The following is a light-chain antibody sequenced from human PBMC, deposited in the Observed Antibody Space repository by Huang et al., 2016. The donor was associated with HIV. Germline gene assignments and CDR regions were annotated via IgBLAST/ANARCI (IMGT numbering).Light chain of an antibody. Sequence: IQMTQFPSSMYASVGYRVTVSCRASHSITNHLNWYRHKPRKVPELLNYAASSLQSGVPSWFSGSGSGTDFTLIISSLQREDFATFYCQQSFRTPLTFGGGTKV. CDR1: HSITNH. V-gene: IGKV1-39*01. J-gene: IGKJ4*01. CDR3: QQSFRTPLT. CDR2: AAS.